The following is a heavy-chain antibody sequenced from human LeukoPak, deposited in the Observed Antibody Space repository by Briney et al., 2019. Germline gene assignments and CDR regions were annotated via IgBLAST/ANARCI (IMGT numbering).Heavy chain of an antibody. J-gene: IGHJ4*02. D-gene: IGHD2-8*01. V-gene: IGHV4-30-4*08. CDR1: GGSISSGDYY. CDR3: ARVPTTYCTNGVCYYFDY. Sequence: PSETLSLTCTVSGGSISSGDYYWSWIRQPPGKGLEWIGYIYYSGSTCYNPSLKSRVTISVDTSKNQFSLKLGSVTAADTAVYYCARVPTTYCTNGVCYYFDYWGQGTLVTVSS. CDR2: IYYSGST.